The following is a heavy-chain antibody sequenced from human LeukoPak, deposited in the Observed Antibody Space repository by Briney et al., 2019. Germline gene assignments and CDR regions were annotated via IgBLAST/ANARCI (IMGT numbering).Heavy chain of an antibody. D-gene: IGHD2-2*01. J-gene: IGHJ4*02. CDR2: ISSSGSTI. Sequence: PGGSLRLSCAASGFSFNGYGMNWVRQAPGKGLEWVSYISSSGSTIYYADSVKGRFTISRDNAKNSLYLQMNSLRAEDTAVYYCARSVCSSTSCYPLFDYWGQGTLVTVSS. CDR1: GFSFNGYG. CDR3: ARSVCSSTSCYPLFDY. V-gene: IGHV3-48*04.